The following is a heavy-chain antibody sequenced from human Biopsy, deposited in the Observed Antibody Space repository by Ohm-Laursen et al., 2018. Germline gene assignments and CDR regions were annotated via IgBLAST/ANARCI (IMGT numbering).Heavy chain of an antibody. V-gene: IGHV4-59*07. Sequence: SDTLSLTCTVSGDSIARYYWTWIRQSPGKGLEWIAYIYYSGRPNYNPSLKGRVVISVDRSRNQFFLKLTSATAADTAVYYCARVGVGAPSIAYFDSWGQGALVTASS. CDR1: GDSIARYY. CDR3: ARVGVGAPSIAYFDS. CDR2: IYYSGRP. D-gene: IGHD1-26*01. J-gene: IGHJ4*02.